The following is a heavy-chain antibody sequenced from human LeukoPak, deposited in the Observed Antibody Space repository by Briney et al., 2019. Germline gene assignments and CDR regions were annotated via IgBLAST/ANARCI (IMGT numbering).Heavy chain of an antibody. CDR3: ARELGGCYFFDY. V-gene: IGHV1-69*05. Sequence: WASVKVSCKASGGTFSSYAISWVRQAPGQGLEWMGGIIPIFGTANYAQKFQGRVTITTDESTSTAYMELSSLRSEDTAVYYCARELGGCYFFDYWGQGTLVTVSS. J-gene: IGHJ4*02. CDR2: IIPIFGTA. CDR1: GGTFSSYA. D-gene: IGHD1-26*01.